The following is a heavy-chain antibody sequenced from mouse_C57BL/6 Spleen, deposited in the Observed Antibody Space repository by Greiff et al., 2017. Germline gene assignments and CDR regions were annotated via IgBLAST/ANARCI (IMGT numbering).Heavy chain of an antibody. J-gene: IGHJ2*01. CDR1: GFTFSSYG. CDR3: ARHGYDY. Sequence: EVKLMESGGDLVKPGGSLKLSCAASGFTFSSYGMSWVRRTPDKWLEWVATISSGGSYTYYPDSVNGRFTISRDNAKNTLYLHMSSLKSEDTAMYYCARHGYDYWGRGTTLTVSS. V-gene: IGHV5-6*01. CDR2: ISSGGSYT. D-gene: IGHD1-2*01.